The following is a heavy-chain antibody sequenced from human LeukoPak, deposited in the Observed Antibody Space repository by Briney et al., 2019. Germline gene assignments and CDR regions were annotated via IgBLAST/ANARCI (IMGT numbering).Heavy chain of an antibody. J-gene: IGHJ6*03. CDR2: IYPGDSDT. D-gene: IGHD2-2*02. CDR1: GYSFTSYW. V-gene: IGHV5-51*01. CDR3: ARVGIVVVPAAIAYYYYYMDV. Sequence: PGGSLKIPCKGSGYSFTSYWIGWVRQMPGKGLEWMGIIYPGDSDTRYSPSFQGQVTISADKSISTAYLQWSSLKASDTAMYYCARVGIVVVPAAIAYYYYYMDVWGKGTTVTVSS.